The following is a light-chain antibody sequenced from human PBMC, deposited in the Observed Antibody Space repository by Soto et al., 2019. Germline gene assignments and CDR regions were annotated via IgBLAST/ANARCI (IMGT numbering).Light chain of an antibody. CDR3: QTWGTGIWV. J-gene: IGLJ3*02. CDR1: SGHSNYA. V-gene: IGLV4-69*01. CDR2: LNSDGSH. Sequence: QLVLTQSPSASASLGASVKLTCTLSSGHSNYAIAWHQQQPEKGLRYLMKLNSDGSHNKGDGIPNRFSGSSSGAERYLSISSLQSEDEADYYCQTWGTGIWVFGGGTKVTVL.